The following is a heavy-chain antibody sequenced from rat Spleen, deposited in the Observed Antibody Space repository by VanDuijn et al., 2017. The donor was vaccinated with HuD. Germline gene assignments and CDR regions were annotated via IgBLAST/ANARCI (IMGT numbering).Heavy chain of an antibody. Sequence: EVQLVESGGGLVQPGRSLKLSCAASRFTFSDYYMAWVRQAPTRGLEWVASISTGGGNTYYRDSVKGRFTISRDNAKSTLYLQMDSLRSEDTATYYCARRGNGYNSYWYFDFWGPGTMVTVSS. CDR3: ARRGNGYNSYWYFDF. D-gene: IGHD1-9*01. J-gene: IGHJ1*01. CDR1: RFTFSDYY. V-gene: IGHV5-25*01. CDR2: ISTGGGNT.